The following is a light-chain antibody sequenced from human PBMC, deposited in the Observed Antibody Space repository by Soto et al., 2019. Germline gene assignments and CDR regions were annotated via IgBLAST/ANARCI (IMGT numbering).Light chain of an antibody. J-gene: IGKJ2*02. CDR3: MQSIEPPRT. CDR1: QSLVHTDGETY. Sequence: DVVMTQTPLSLSVTPGQPASISCKSSQSLVHTDGETYLYLSLQRSGQPPQLLIYGVANRFAGVADRFTGSGSGTDFTLTISRVEAEDVGVYYCMQSIEPPRTFGQGTRLEIK. V-gene: IGKV2D-29*01. CDR2: GVA.